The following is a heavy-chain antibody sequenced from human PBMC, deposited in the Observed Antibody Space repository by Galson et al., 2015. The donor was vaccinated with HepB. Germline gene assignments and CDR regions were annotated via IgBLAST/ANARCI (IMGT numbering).Heavy chain of an antibody. D-gene: IGHD3-10*01. CDR1: GYSFTSYW. CDR3: ARHDRRITMVRGVTPRGAFDI. V-gene: IGHV5-10-1*01. CDR2: IDPSDSYT. Sequence: QSGAEVKKPGESLRISCKGSGYSFTSYWISWVRQMPGKGLEWMGRIDPSDSYTNYSPSFQGHVTISADKSISTAYLQWSSLKASDTAMYYCARHDRRITMVRGVTPRGAFDIWGQGTMVTVSS. J-gene: IGHJ3*02.